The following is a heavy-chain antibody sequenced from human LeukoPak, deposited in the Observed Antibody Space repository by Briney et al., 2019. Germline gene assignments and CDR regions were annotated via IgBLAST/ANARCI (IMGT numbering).Heavy chain of an antibody. CDR2: ISNDGSNK. CDR1: GFTFSSYT. J-gene: IGHJ4*02. V-gene: IGHV3-30*04. CDR3: ARGGRSPDY. Sequence: QPGGSLRLSCAASGFTFSSYTMHWVRQAPGKGLEWVAVISNDGSNKYYADSVKGRFTISRDNAKNSLFLQMNSLRDEDAAVYYCARGGRSPDYWGQGTLVILSS. D-gene: IGHD3-16*01.